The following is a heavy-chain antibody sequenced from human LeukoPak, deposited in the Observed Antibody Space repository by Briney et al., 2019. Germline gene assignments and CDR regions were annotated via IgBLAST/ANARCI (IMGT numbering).Heavy chain of an antibody. J-gene: IGHJ4*02. CDR3: ARDLLGTLVRGPIDY. D-gene: IGHD3-10*01. Sequence: PGESLRLSCAASGFTFSTYALGWVRQAPGKGLEWVSSISTSSSYIYYADSVKGRFTISRDNAKNSLYLQMNSLRAEDTAVYYCARDLLGTLVRGPIDYWGQGTLVTVSS. CDR1: GFTFSTYA. V-gene: IGHV3-21*01. CDR2: ISTSSSYI.